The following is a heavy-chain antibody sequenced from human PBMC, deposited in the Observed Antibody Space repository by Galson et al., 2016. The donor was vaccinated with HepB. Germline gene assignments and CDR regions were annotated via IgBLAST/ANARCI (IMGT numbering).Heavy chain of an antibody. CDR1: GYTFTNYD. V-gene: IGHV1-8*01. J-gene: IGHJ5*02. CDR3: ARGNRRQSLTYNWFDP. Sequence: SVKVSCKASGYTFTNYDINWVRQAPGQGLEWMGWMNPNSGNTDYAQKFQGRVTMTRNTSKNTAYMELSSLRTEDTAVYYCARGNRRQSLTYNWFDPLGQGTLVTVSS. CDR2: MNPNSGNT. D-gene: IGHD1-14*01.